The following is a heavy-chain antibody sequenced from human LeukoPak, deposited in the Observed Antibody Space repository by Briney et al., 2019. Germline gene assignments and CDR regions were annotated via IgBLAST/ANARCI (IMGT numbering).Heavy chain of an antibody. CDR1: GFTFSGYT. CDR2: ISGSGITT. CDR3: AAYYDSSGYYAAFDY. V-gene: IGHV3-23*01. J-gene: IGHJ4*02. D-gene: IGHD3-22*01. Sequence: GGSLRLSCAASGFTFSGYTMNWVRQAPGKGPEWVSSISGSGITTNYADSVKGRFTISRDNSKNTLYLQMHSLRAEDTAAYYCAAYYDSSGYYAAFDYWGQGTLVTVSS.